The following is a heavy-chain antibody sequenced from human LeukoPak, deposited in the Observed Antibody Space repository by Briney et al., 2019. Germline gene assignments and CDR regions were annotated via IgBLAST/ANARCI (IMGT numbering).Heavy chain of an antibody. CDR3: ASALPADRFDY. J-gene: IGHJ4*02. V-gene: IGHV3-7*01. Sequence: GGSLRLSCAASGFTFSDYWMSWVRQAPGKGLEWVANIKQYGSEKYYVDSVKGRFTISRDNAKNSLYLQMNSLRAEDTALYYCASALPADRFDYWGQGILVTVSS. D-gene: IGHD3-16*02. CDR1: GFTFSDYW. CDR2: IKQYGSEK.